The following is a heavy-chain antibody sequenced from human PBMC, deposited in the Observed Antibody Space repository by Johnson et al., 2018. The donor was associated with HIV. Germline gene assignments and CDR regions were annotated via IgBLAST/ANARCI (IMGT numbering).Heavy chain of an antibody. Sequence: MQLVESGGGVVRPGGSLRVSCTASGFTFDEYGMSWVRQAPGKGLEWVSGITWNGGTTGYADSVKGRFTISRDNSKNTLYLQMNSLRAEDTAVYYCARALLSASTIGAFDIWGQGTMVTVSS. V-gene: IGHV3-20*04. D-gene: IGHD5-24*01. CDR3: ARALLSASTIGAFDI. CDR1: GFTFDEYG. CDR2: ITWNGGTT. J-gene: IGHJ3*02.